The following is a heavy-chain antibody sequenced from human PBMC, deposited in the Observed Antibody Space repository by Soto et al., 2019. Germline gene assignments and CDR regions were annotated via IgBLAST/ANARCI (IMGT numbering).Heavy chain of an antibody. CDR1: GASLNSSSYF. J-gene: IGHJ4*02. CDR3: VRVMKGATRDIGFDS. D-gene: IGHD2-21*01. V-gene: IGHV4-39*01. CDR2: MYYTGTT. Sequence: PSETLSLSCSVSGASLNSSSYFWRRIRQTPGKALEFIGSMYYTGTTHYNPSLKSRVTISADRSKNQFSLRVNSVTAADTAVYDCVRVMKGATRDIGFDSWGQAILVTVSS.